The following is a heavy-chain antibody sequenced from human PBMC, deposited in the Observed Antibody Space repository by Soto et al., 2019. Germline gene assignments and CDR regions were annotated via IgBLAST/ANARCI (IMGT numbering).Heavy chain of an antibody. Sequence: GGSLRLSCAASGFPFSIYSMNWVRQAPGKGLEWFSYITSDTNTIKYTDSVKGRFTISRDNAKSSLFLQMNSLREEDTAVYFCARSVEGHFDFWGQ. CDR2: ITSDTNTI. CDR3: ARSVEGHFDF. D-gene: IGHD6-19*01. J-gene: IGHJ4*02. V-gene: IGHV3-48*02. CDR1: GFPFSIYS.